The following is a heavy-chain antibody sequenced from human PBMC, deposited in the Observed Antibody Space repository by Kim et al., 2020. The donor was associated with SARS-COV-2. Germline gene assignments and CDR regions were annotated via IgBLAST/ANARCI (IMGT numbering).Heavy chain of an antibody. J-gene: IGHJ4*02. Sequence: SETLSLTCTVSGGSISSSSYYWGWIRQPPGKGLEWIGSIYYSGSTYYNPSLKSRVTISVDTSKNQFSLKLSSVTAADTAVYYCARSPGYSSSWTPALYFDYWGQGTLVTVSS. CDR3: ARSPGYSSSWTPALYFDY. CDR1: GGSISSSSYY. CDR2: IYYSGST. D-gene: IGHD6-13*01. V-gene: IGHV4-39*01.